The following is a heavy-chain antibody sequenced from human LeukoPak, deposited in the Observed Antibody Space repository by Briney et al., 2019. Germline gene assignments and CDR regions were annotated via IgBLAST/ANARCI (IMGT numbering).Heavy chain of an antibody. J-gene: IGHJ4*02. Sequence: GGSLRLSCAGSGFTFSSYAMSWVRQAPGKGLEWVSAISGSGGSTYYADSVKGRFTISRDNSKNTLYLQMNSLRAEDTAVYYCAKAPQWELAFFDYWGQGTLVTVSS. V-gene: IGHV3-23*01. CDR2: ISGSGGST. D-gene: IGHD1-26*01. CDR3: AKAPQWELAFFDY. CDR1: GFTFSSYA.